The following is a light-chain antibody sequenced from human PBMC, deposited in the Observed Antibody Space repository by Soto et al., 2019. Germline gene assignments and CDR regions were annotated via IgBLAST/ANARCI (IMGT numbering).Light chain of an antibody. V-gene: IGLV2-14*01. CDR1: SSDVGGYTY. CDR3: SSYTSSSTLV. J-gene: IGLJ1*01. Sequence: QSALTQPASVSGSPGQSITISCTGTSSDVGGYTYVSWYQQHPGKAPKLMIYEVSNRPSGVSNRSSGSKSGNTAPLTISGLQAEDEADYYCSSYTSSSTLVFGTGTKLTVL. CDR2: EVS.